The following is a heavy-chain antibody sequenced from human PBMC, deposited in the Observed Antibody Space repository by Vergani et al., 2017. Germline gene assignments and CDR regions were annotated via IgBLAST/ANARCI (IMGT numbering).Heavy chain of an antibody. V-gene: IGHV3-23*01. J-gene: IGHJ4*02. Sequence: EVQLLESVGGLVQPGGSLRLSCAASGFTFSSYAMSWVRPAPGKGLEWVSAISGSGGSTYYADSVKGRFTISRDNSKNTLYLQMNSRRAEDTAVYYCAKCPLKWRNGWGDYWGQGTLVTVSS. D-gene: IGHD1-26*01. CDR2: ISGSGGST. CDR3: AKCPLKWRNGWGDY. CDR1: GFTFSSYA.